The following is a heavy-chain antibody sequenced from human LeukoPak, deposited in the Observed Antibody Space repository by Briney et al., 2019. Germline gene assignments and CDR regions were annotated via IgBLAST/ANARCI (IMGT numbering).Heavy chain of an antibody. D-gene: IGHD5-18*01. V-gene: IGHV4-34*01. J-gene: IGHJ4*02. CDR1: GGSSIGYY. CDR3: ANMVSLDY. Sequence: SETLSLTRAVHGGSSIGYYWSWIRQPPGKGLEWIGEINHSGSTNNNPSLKSRVTISVDTSKNQFSLKLSSVTAADTAVYYCANMVSLDYWGQGTLVTVSS. CDR2: INHSGST.